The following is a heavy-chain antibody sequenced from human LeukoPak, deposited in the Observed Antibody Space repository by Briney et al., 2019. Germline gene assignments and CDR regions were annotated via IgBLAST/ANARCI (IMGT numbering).Heavy chain of an antibody. CDR2: IYYSGST. CDR1: GGSISSYY. J-gene: IGHJ4*02. Sequence: SETLSLTCTVSGGSISSYYWSWIRQPPGKGLEWIGYIYYSGSTNYNPSLKSRVTISVDTSKNQFSLKLSSVTAADTAVYYCARGGGNNDYWGQGTLVTVSS. D-gene: IGHD4-23*01. V-gene: IGHV4-59*01. CDR3: ARGGGNNDY.